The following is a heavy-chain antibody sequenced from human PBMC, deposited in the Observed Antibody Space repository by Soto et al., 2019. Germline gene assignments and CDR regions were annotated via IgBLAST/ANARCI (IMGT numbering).Heavy chain of an antibody. J-gene: IGHJ5*02. CDR2: IYYSGST. V-gene: IGHV4-30-4*01. D-gene: IGHD6-13*01. CDR1: GGSISSGDYY. Sequence: SGTLSLTCTVSGGSISSGDYYWSWIRQPPGKGLEWIGYIYYSGSTYYNPSLKSRVTISVDTSKNQFSLKLSSVTAADTAVYYCARERPDGSRLDPWGQGTVVTVS. CDR3: ARERPDGSRLDP.